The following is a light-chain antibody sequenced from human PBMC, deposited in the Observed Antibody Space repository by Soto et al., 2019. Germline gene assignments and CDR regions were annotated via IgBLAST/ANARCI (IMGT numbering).Light chain of an antibody. CDR3: LSYTSSNSYV. CDR1: SSDVGSYNR. V-gene: IGLV2-18*02. J-gene: IGLJ1*01. Sequence: QSALTQPPSVSGSPGQSVTISCTGTSSDVGSYNRVSWYQQPPGTAPKLMIYEVSNRPSGVPDRFSGSKSGNTASLTISGLQAGDEADYYCLSYTSSNSYVFGTGTQLTVL. CDR2: EVS.